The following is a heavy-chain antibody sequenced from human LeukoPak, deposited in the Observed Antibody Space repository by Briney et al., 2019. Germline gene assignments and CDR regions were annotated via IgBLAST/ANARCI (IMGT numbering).Heavy chain of an antibody. Sequence: GGSLRLSCAASGFTFSSYAMSWVRQAPGKGLVWVSRINSDGSSTSYADSVKGRFTISRDNAKNTLYLQMNSLRAEDTAVYYCAGLYDILTGYYFGNWGQGTLVTVSS. J-gene: IGHJ4*02. CDR1: GFTFSSYA. D-gene: IGHD3-9*01. V-gene: IGHV3-74*01. CDR3: AGLYDILTGYYFGN. CDR2: INSDGSST.